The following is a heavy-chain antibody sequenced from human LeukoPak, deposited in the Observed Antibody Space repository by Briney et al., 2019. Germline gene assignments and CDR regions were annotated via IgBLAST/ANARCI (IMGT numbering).Heavy chain of an antibody. CDR3: AKTASSSWGYFDY. CDR1: GFTFTTYG. Sequence: QPGGSLRLSCAASGFTFTTYGMHWVRQAPGKGLEWVAFIRNDGTIKYYVDSVKGRFTISRDNSKNTLYLQMNSLRAEDTAVYYCAKTASSSWGYFDYWGQGTLVTVSS. CDR2: IRNDGTIK. J-gene: IGHJ4*02. V-gene: IGHV3-30*02. D-gene: IGHD6-13*01.